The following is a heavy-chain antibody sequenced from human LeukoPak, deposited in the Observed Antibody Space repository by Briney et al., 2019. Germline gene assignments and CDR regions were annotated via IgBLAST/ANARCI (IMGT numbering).Heavy chain of an antibody. D-gene: IGHD1-26*01. V-gene: IGHV3-13*01. CDR3: ARGIVGATTSNAFDI. CDR1: EFTFSSYD. J-gene: IGHJ3*02. CDR2: IGTAGDT. Sequence: GGSLRLSCAASEFTFSSYDMHWVRQAPGKGLEWVSAIGTAGDTYYPGSVKGRFTISRENAKNSLYLQMNSLRAGDTAVYYCARGIVGATTSNAFDIWGQGTMVTVSS.